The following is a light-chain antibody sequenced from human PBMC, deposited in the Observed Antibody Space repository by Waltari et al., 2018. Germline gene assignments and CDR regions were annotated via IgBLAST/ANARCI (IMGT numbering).Light chain of an antibody. V-gene: IGLV2-8*01. CDR2: EAG. Sequence: QSALTQPPSASGSPGQSVTISCTGTSSDVGGYNYVSWSQQHPGKAPQLMIYEAGKRPSGVPDRFSGSKSGNTASLTVSGLQAEDEADYYCSSYAGSNNLVFGGGTKLTVL. CDR1: SSDVGGYNY. J-gene: IGLJ2*01. CDR3: SSYAGSNNLV.